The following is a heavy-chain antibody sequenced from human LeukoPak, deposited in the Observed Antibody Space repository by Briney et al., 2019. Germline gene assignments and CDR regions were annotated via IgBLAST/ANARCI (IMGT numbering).Heavy chain of an antibody. Sequence: SVKVSCKASGGTFSSYAISWVRQAPGQGLEWMGGIIPIFGTANYAQKFQGRVTITTDESTSTAYMELSSLRSEDTAVYYCASALGDYGDYFDYWGQGTLVTVSS. CDR2: IIPIFGTA. CDR1: GGTFSSYA. CDR3: ASALGDYGDYFDY. J-gene: IGHJ4*02. V-gene: IGHV1-69*05. D-gene: IGHD4-17*01.